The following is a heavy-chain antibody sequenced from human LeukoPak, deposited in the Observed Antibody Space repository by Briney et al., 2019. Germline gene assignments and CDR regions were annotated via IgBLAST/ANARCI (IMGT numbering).Heavy chain of an antibody. CDR3: ARLYGDYRRG. CDR2: INHSGST. Sequence: PSETLSLTCAVYGGSFSSYYWSWIRQPPGKGLGWIGEINHSGSTNYNPSLKSRVTISVDTSKNQFSLKLSSVTAADAAVYYCARLYGDYRRGWGQGTLVTVSS. J-gene: IGHJ4*02. CDR1: GGSFSSYY. V-gene: IGHV4-34*01. D-gene: IGHD4-17*01.